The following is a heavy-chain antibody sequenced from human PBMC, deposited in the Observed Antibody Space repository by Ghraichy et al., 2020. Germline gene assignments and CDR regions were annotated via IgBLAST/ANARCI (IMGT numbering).Heavy chain of an antibody. J-gene: IGHJ4*02. CDR3: ARGAAMVRALDY. D-gene: IGHD3-10*01. CDR1: GGSFSGYY. V-gene: IGHV4-34*01. CDR2: INHSGST. Sequence: SETLSLTCAVYGGSFSGYYWSWIRQPPGKGLEWIGEINHSGSTNYNPSLKSRVTISVDTSKNQFSLKLSSVTAADTAVYYCARGAAMVRALDYWGQGTLVTVSS.